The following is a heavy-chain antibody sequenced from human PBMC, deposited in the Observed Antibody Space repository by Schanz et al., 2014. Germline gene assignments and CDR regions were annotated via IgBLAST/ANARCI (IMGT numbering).Heavy chain of an antibody. D-gene: IGHD3-9*01. CDR3: ARVQDDILTGSEYYYGMDV. CDR2: ISTSNGNT. Sequence: QVQLVQSGAEVKKPGTSVKVSCKASGYTFNNYTYVMIWVRQAPGQGLEWMGWISTSNGNTNYIQKLQGRVTMTTDTSTSTAYMELRSLRSDDTAVYYCARVQDDILTGSEYYYGMDVWGQGTTXTVSS. J-gene: IGHJ6*02. V-gene: IGHV1-18*01. CDR1: GYTFNNYTYV.